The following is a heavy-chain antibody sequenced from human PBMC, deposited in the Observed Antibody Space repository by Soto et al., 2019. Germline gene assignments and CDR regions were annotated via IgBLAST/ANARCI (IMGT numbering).Heavy chain of an antibody. D-gene: IGHD2-2*01. V-gene: IGHV3-23*01. CDR3: AKRRRCSSTSCQSLDY. CDR1: GFTFSSYA. Sequence: LRLSCAASGFTFSSYAMSWVRQAPGKGLEWVSAISGSGGSTYYADSVKGRFTISRDNSKNTLYLQMNSLRAEDTAVYYCAKRRRCSSTSCQSLDYWGQGTLVTVSS. CDR2: ISGSGGST. J-gene: IGHJ4*02.